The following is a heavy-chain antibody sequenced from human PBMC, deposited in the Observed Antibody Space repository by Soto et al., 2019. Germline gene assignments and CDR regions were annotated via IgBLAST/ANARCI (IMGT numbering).Heavy chain of an antibody. CDR1: GFTFSSYA. CDR3: ANNPIDVDTAMVTFLPEDLSENWFDP. CDR2: ISGSGGST. D-gene: IGHD5-18*01. V-gene: IGHV3-23*01. J-gene: IGHJ5*02. Sequence: GGSLRLSCAASGFTFSSYAMSWVRQAPGKGLEWVSAISGSGGSTYYADSVKGRFTISRDNSKNTRYLQMNSLRAEDTAVYYCANNPIDVDTAMVTFLPEDLSENWFDPWGQGTLVTVSS.